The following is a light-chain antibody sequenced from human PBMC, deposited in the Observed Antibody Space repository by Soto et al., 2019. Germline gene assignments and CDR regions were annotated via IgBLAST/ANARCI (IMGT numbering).Light chain of an antibody. J-gene: IGKJ2*01. CDR2: DAS. CDR1: QSISGW. V-gene: IGKV1-5*01. Sequence: DIQMTQSPSTLSASVGDRVTLTCRASQSISGWLAWYQQKPGKAPKLLMHDASTLESGVPSRISGCGSGTQFTLVISGLQPDDFATYYCQQYKSFPFTFGQGTKLEIK. CDR3: QQYKSFPFT.